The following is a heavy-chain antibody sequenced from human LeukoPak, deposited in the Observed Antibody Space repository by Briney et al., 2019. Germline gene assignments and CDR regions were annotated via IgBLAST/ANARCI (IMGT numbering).Heavy chain of an antibody. CDR3: ARALYYDSSGYYY. CDR2: ISAYNGNT. V-gene: IGHV1-18*01. Sequence: GASVKVSCKASGYTFTNYDISWVRQAPGQGLEWMGWISAYNGNTNYAQKLQDRVTMTTDTSTSTAYMELRSLRSDDTAVYYCARALYYDSSGYYYWGQGTLVTVSS. CDR1: GYTFTNYD. J-gene: IGHJ4*02. D-gene: IGHD3-22*01.